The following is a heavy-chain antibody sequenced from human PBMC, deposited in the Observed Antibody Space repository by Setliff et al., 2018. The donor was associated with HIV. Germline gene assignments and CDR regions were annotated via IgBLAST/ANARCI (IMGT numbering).Heavy chain of an antibody. Sequence: SETLSLTCTVSGGSISSYYWSWIRQPPGKGLEWIGYIYYSGSTNYNPSLKSRVTISVDTSKNQFSLKLTSVTAADTAVYYCASLFQYSGHDWFDFWGQGTLVTVSS. D-gene: IGHD5-12*01. CDR2: IYYSGST. V-gene: IGHV4-59*08. CDR1: GGSISSYY. CDR3: ASLFQYSGHDWFDF. J-gene: IGHJ4*02.